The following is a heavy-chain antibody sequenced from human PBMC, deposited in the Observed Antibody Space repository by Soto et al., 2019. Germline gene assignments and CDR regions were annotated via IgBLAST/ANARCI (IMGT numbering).Heavy chain of an antibody. V-gene: IGHV4-39*01. CDR3: ASPKIAFYNWFDP. CDR1: GGSISSSSYY. J-gene: IGHJ5*02. CDR2: IYYSGST. D-gene: IGHD3-3*02. Sequence: PSETLSLTCTVSGGSISSSSYYWGWIRQPPGKGLEWIGSIYYSGSTYYNPSLKSRVTISVDTSKNQFSLKLSSVTAADTAVYYCASPKIAFYNWFDPWGQGTLGTVSS.